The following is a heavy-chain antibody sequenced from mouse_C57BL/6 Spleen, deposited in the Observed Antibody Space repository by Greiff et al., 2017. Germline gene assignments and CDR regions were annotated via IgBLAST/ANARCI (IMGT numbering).Heavy chain of an antibody. D-gene: IGHD2-13*01. CDR1: GFTFSDYG. J-gene: IGHJ4*01. CDR2: ISSGSSTI. Sequence: EVKLVESGGGLVKPGGSLKLSCAASGFTFSDYGMHWVRQAPEKGLEWVAYISSGSSTIYYADTVKGRFTISRDNAKNTLFLQMTSLRSEDTAMYYCAIVGYYGEAMDYWGQGTSVTVSS. CDR3: AIVGYYGEAMDY. V-gene: IGHV5-17*01.